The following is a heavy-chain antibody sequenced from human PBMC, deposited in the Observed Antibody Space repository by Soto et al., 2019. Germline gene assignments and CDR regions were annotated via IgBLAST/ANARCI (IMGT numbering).Heavy chain of an antibody. Sequence: PGGSLRLSCAASGFTFSSYAMHWVRQAPGKGLEWVAVISYDGSNKYYAGSVKGRFTISRDNSKNTLYLQMNSLRAEDTAVYYCARDSLGNYYDSSGEDYWGQGTLVTVSS. D-gene: IGHD3-22*01. CDR1: GFTFSSYA. CDR2: ISYDGSNK. V-gene: IGHV3-30-3*01. J-gene: IGHJ4*02. CDR3: ARDSLGNYYDSSGEDY.